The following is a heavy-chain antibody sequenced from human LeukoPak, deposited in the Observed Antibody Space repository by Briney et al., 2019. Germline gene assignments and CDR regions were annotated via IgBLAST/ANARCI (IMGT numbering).Heavy chain of an antibody. J-gene: IGHJ4*02. CDR2: IRGGGAVT. D-gene: IGHD1-1*01. CDR3: ARYNWNDVVSALDY. CDR1: EFTFGSFA. Sequence: GGSLRLSCAASEFTFGSFAMSWVRQAPGKGLEWVSYIRGGGAVTHYADSVKGRFTVSRDNPKSTLYLQMNSLRAEDTAVYFCARYNWNDVVSALDYWGQGTLVTVSS. V-gene: IGHV3-23*01.